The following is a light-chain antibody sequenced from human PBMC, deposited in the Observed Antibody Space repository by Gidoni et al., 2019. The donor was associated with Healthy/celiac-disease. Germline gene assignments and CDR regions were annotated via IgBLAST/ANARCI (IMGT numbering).Light chain of an antibody. Sequence: DIQMTQSPSSLSASVGDRVTITCQASQDISNYLNWYQQKPGKAPKLLIYDASNLETGVPSRVSGSGSGTDFTCTISSRQPEDIATYYCQQYDNLPLTFGGGTQVEIK. J-gene: IGKJ4*01. CDR2: DAS. CDR3: QQYDNLPLT. CDR1: QDISNY. V-gene: IGKV1-33*01.